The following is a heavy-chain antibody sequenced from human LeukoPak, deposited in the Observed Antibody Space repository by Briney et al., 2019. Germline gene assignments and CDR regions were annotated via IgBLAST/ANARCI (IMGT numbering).Heavy chain of an antibody. CDR3: AKDPYGTYYGRFDC. V-gene: IGHV3-23*01. D-gene: IGHD1-26*01. CDR2: IVGSGGSK. Sequence: GGSLRLSCAASGFTFGSHAMGWVRQPPGKGLEWVSGIVGSGGSKYYADSVKGRFTISRDNSKNTLYLQMNSLRGEDTALYYCAKDPYGTYYGRFDCWGQGALVTVSS. J-gene: IGHJ4*02. CDR1: GFTFGSHA.